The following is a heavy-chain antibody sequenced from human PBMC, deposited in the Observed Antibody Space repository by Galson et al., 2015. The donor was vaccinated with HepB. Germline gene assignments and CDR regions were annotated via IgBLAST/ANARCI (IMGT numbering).Heavy chain of an antibody. D-gene: IGHD3-10*01. V-gene: IGHV1-18*01. CDR1: GYTFSSYG. CDR3: ATDRGTYSFDH. CDR2: INTNSGDT. J-gene: IGHJ4*02. Sequence: SVTVSCKASGYTFSSYGFSWVRQAPGQGLEWMGWINTNSGDTNYAERFQGRVILTTDAFTTTAYMDLRSLRSDDTAVYYCATDRGTYSFDHWGQGTLVTVSS.